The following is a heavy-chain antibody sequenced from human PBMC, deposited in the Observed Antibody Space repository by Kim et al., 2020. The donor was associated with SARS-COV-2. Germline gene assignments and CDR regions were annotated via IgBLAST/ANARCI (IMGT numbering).Heavy chain of an antibody. CDR2: IYYSGST. CDR3: ARELEGATITNWFDP. Sequence: SETLSLTCTVSGGSISSYYWSWIRQPPGKGLEWIGYIYYSGSTNYNPSLKSRVTISVDTSKNQFSLKQSSVTAADTAVYYCARELEGATITNWFDPWGQGTLVTVSS. CDR1: GGSISSYY. J-gene: IGHJ5*02. V-gene: IGHV4-59*01. D-gene: IGHD1-26*01.